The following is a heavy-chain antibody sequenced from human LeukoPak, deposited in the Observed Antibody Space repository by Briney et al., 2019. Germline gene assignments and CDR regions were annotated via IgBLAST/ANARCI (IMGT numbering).Heavy chain of an antibody. V-gene: IGHV3-30*18. J-gene: IGHJ4*02. CDR3: AKDSCSSTSCYEDF. CDR1: GFTFSNYG. D-gene: IGHD2-2*01. Sequence: GGSLRPSCAASGFTFSNYGMHWVRQAPGKGLEWVAVISYDGSNKYYSDPVKGRFTISRDNSKNTLYLQMNSLRAEDTGVYYCAKDSCSSTSCYEDFWGQGPVVTVSS. CDR2: ISYDGSNK.